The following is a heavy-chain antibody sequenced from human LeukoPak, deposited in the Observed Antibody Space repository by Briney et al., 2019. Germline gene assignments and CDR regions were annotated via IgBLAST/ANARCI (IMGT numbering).Heavy chain of an antibody. Sequence: GASVKVSCKASGYTFTTHYMHWVRQAPGQGLEWMGLINPSGTTTNYAQKLQGRVTMTTDTSTSTAYMELRSLRSDDTAVYYCASTTYSYAFGGFDYWGQGTLVTVSS. J-gene: IGHJ4*02. V-gene: IGHV1-46*01. CDR3: ASTTYSYAFGGFDY. CDR2: INPSGTTT. D-gene: IGHD5-18*01. CDR1: GYTFTTHY.